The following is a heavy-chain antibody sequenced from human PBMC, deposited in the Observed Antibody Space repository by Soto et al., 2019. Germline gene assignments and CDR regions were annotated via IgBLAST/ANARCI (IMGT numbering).Heavy chain of an antibody. Sequence: ASVKVSCKASGYTFTNYDINWVRQATGQGLEWMGWMNPNSGNTGYAEKFEGRVTMTRDTSISTAYMELSSLRSEDTAVYYCARPFYDSSGYLGYWGQGTLVTVSS. CDR1: GYTFTNYD. D-gene: IGHD3-22*01. CDR2: MNPNSGNT. J-gene: IGHJ4*02. CDR3: ARPFYDSSGYLGY. V-gene: IGHV1-8*01.